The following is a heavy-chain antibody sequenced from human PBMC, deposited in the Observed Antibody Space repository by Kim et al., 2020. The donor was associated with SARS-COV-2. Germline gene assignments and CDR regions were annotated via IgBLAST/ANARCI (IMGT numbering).Heavy chain of an antibody. CDR1: GFTFSNYA. CDR2: IRGSGDTT. J-gene: IGHJ5*02. Sequence: GGYLILSCAASGFTFSNYAMSWVRQAPGKGLEWVSGIRGSGDTTYYADSVKGRFTISRDNSKSTLYLEMNSLRAEDTAIYFCAKLYDSPGLSQDPWGQGT. D-gene: IGHD3-22*01. V-gene: IGHV3-23*01. CDR3: AKLYDSPGLSQDP.